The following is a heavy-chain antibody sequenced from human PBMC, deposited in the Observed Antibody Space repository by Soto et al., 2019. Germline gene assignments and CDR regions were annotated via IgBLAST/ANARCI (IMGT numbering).Heavy chain of an antibody. CDR3: ARGLGYETLY. CDR1: GASVSNIIHY. Sequence: QVQLQESGPGLVKPSETLSLTCSVSGASVSNIIHYWSWIRQPPGKGLEWIGCVHSSGITNYSPPLKSRVTISLDTSMNQFSLRLDSLTAADTAVYYCARGLGYETLYWGQGILVTVSS. CDR2: VHSSGIT. D-gene: IGHD3-3*01. V-gene: IGHV4-61*01. J-gene: IGHJ4*02.